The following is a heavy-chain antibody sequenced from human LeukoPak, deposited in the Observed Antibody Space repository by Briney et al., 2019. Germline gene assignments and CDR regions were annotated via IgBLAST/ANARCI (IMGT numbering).Heavy chain of an antibody. D-gene: IGHD1/OR15-1a*01. CDR3: VITGTTGAFDY. J-gene: IGHJ4*02. CDR1: GYTFTSYY. CDR2: IIPIFGTA. Sequence: ASVKVSCKASGYTFTSYYMHWVRQAPGQGLEWMGGIIPIFGTANYAQKFQGRVTITADESTSTAYMELSSLRSEDTAVYYCVITGTTGAFDYWGQGTLVTVSS. V-gene: IGHV1-69*13.